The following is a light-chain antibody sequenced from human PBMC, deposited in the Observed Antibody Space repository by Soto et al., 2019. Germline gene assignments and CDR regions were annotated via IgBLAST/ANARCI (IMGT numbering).Light chain of an antibody. CDR3: QHHDNLPRLT. V-gene: IGKV1-33*01. J-gene: IGKJ4*01. CDR2: DAS. Sequence: DIQMTQSPSSLSASVGDRVTITCQASRDITKNLNWYQQKPGKAPKLLIYDASNLEAGVPSRFSGSGSGTDFSFTISSLQPENFARYYCQHHDNLPRLTFGGVTKVEIK. CDR1: RDITKN.